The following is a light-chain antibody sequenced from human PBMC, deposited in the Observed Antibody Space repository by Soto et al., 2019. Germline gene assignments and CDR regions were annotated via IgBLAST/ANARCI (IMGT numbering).Light chain of an antibody. J-gene: IGKJ1*01. CDR1: QSITSNY. CDR3: QRYGSSNT. V-gene: IGKV3-20*01. Sequence: EIVLTQSPGTLSLSPGERASLSCRASQSITSNYLAWYQQRPGQAPRLLIYGASSRATGIPHRFSGSGSGTDFTLTISSLEPEDFAVYYCQRYGSSNTFGQGTKVDIK. CDR2: GAS.